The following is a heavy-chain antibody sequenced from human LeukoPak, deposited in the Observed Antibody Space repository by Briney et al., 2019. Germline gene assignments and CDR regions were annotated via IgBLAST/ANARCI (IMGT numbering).Heavy chain of an antibody. D-gene: IGHD3-22*01. Sequence: PGGSLRLSCAASGFTFRSHAMHWVRQAPGKGLEYIAAINSNGGSTFYSNSVRGRFTISRDNSKNTLYLQMGSLLVEDMAVYYCARHPYYDSSRYIWGNYMDVWGKGTTVTISS. CDR2: INSNGGST. CDR1: GFTFRSHA. V-gene: IGHV3-64*01. CDR3: ARHPYYDSSRYIWGNYMDV. J-gene: IGHJ6*03.